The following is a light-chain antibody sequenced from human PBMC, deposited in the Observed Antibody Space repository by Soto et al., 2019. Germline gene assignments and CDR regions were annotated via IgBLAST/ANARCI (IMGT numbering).Light chain of an antibody. CDR3: QQEGGSPLVT. J-gene: IGKJ4*01. CDR1: QSVSGNY. CDR2: GAS. Sequence: EIVWTQSPGTLSLSPGERATLSCRASQSVSGNYLAWYQQKPGQASRLLVYGASSRATGIPDRFSGRGSGTDRTLTISVLEPEDFAVYYWQQEGGSPLVTFGGGTKVEIK. V-gene: IGKV3-20*01.